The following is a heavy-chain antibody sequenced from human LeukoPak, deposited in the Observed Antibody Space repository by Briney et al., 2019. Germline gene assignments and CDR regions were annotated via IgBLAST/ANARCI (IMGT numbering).Heavy chain of an antibody. D-gene: IGHD6-13*01. CDR1: GYTFTSHD. CDR3: ARGAEAETSPLDF. J-gene: IGHJ4*02. Sequence: ASVKVSCKASGYTFTSHDINWVRQATGQGLEWMGWMNPKSGAADYAQQFRGRVTMTRDTSINTDYMEMKRVTSDDTAVYYCARGAEAETSPLDFWGQGTLVIVS. V-gene: IGHV1-8*02. CDR2: MNPKSGAA.